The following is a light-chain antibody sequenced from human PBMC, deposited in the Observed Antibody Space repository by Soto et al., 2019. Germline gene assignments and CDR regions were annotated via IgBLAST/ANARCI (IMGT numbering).Light chain of an antibody. J-gene: IGKJ1*01. CDR2: GAS. CDR3: QQYGSSSWT. V-gene: IGKV3-20*01. Sequence: DIVLTQSPGTRSLSPGKRATLSCSASQSSSSSYLAWYQQRPGQAPRLLIYGASSRATGIPERFSGSGSGTEFTLTISRLEPEDFAVYYCQQYGSSSWTFGQGTKVDIK. CDR1: QSSSSSY.